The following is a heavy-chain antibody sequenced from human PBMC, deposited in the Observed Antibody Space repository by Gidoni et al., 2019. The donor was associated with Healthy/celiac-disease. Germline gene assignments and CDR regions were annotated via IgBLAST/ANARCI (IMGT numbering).Heavy chain of an antibody. V-gene: IGHV3-33*01. Sequence: QVQLVASGGGVVQPGRSLRLSCAASGFTFSSYGMHWVRQAPGKVLEWVAVIWYDGSNKYDADSVKGRFTISRDNSKNTLYLQMNSLRAEDTAVYYCARAGIAYCGGDCYSVPFFDYWGQGTLVTVSS. D-gene: IGHD2-21*02. J-gene: IGHJ4*02. CDR1: GFTFSSYG. CDR3: ARAGIAYCGGDCYSVPFFDY. CDR2: IWYDGSNK.